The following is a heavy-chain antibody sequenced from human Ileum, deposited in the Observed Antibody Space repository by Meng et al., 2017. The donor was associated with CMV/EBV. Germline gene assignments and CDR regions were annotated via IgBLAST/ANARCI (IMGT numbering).Heavy chain of an antibody. CDR3: ARDLNDRWSAYYFFFDY. D-gene: IGHD3-3*01. CDR2: ISPFNGDR. V-gene: IGHV1-18*01. Sequence: ASVKVSCKTSGYTFSNYGVSWIRQAPGQGLEWMGWISPFNGDRKSSQKFQDRVTMTSDTATDTAYMELTSLRSDETAVYFRARDLNDRWSAYYFFFDYWGQGTLVTVSS. CDR1: GYTFSNYG. J-gene: IGHJ4*02.